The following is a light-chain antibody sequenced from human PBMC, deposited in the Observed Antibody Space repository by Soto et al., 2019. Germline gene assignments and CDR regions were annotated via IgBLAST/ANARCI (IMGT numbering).Light chain of an antibody. V-gene: IGKV1-39*01. CDR2: GAS. J-gene: IGKJ1*01. Sequence: DIQMTQSPSSLSASVGDRVTITCQTSQSINTYLNWYQQTPGKAPKLLIYGASTLQSGVPLRFSGSGSGTDFTLTISSREPEDFAIYYCQESYSPLWGTCGQGTKV. CDR1: QSINTY. CDR3: QESYSPLWGT.